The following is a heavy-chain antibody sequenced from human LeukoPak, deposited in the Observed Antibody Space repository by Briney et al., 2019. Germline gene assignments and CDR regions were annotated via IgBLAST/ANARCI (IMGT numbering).Heavy chain of an antibody. CDR1: GGTFSSYA. Sequence: SVKVSCKASGGTFSSYAISWVRQAPRQGLEWMGRIIPILGIANYAQKFQGRVTITADKSTSTAYMELSSLRSEDTAVYYCAREKYDIFVLDYYYGMDVWGQGTTVTVSS. CDR3: AREKYDIFVLDYYYGMDV. V-gene: IGHV1-69*04. D-gene: IGHD3-9*01. J-gene: IGHJ6*02. CDR2: IIPILGIA.